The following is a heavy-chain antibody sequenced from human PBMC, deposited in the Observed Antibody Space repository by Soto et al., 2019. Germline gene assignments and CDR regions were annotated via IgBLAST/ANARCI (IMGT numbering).Heavy chain of an antibody. J-gene: IGHJ6*02. Sequence: GASVKVSCKASGYTFTGYYMHWVRQAPGQGLEWMGWINPNSGGTNYAQKFQGWVTMTRDTSISTAYMELSRLRSDDTAVYYCARDTVSPYYYYYGMDVWGQGTTVTSP. V-gene: IGHV1-2*04. D-gene: IGHD4-4*01. CDR1: GYTFTGYY. CDR3: ARDTVSPYYYYYGMDV. CDR2: INPNSGGT.